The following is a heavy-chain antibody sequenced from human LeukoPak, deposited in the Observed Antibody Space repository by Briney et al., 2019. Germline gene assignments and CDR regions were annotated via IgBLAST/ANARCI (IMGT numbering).Heavy chain of an antibody. CDR2: ISTSSSTT. Sequence: PGGSLRLSCAVSGFTFSSYSMNWLRQAPGKGLEWVSYISTSSSTTYYADSVKGRFTISRDNAKNSLYLQMNSLRAEDTAIYYCAKSYYYDSSARTAYFDYWGQGTLVTVSS. J-gene: IGHJ4*02. V-gene: IGHV3-48*01. CDR1: GFTFSSYS. CDR3: AKSYYYDSSARTAYFDY. D-gene: IGHD3-22*01.